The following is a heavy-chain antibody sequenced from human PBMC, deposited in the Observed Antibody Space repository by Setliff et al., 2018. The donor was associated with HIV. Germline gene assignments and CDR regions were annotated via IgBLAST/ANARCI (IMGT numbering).Heavy chain of an antibody. D-gene: IGHD3-10*01. CDR1: GGSMGSHY. J-gene: IGHJ5*02. CDR3: ARDHGGLLWFGESSLYNWFDP. Sequence: SETLSLTCVISGGSMGSHYWSWIRQTPGKGLEWIGEINHGGDTNYNPSLKSRVTISVGSSYNHFSLKLSSVTAADTAVYYCARDHGGLLWFGESSLYNWFDPWGQGTLVTVSS. CDR2: INHGGDT. V-gene: IGHV4-34*01.